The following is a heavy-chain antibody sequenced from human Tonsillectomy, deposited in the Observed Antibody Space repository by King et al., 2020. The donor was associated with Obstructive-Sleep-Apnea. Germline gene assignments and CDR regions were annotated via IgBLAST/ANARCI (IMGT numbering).Heavy chain of an antibody. CDR2: IYYSGST. CDR3: ARGRGDCSSTSCYVGQFDP. CDR1: GGSISSYY. J-gene: IGHJ5*02. V-gene: IGHV4-59*01. D-gene: IGHD2-2*01. Sequence: QLQESGPGLVKPSETLSLTCTVSGGSISSYYWNWIRQPPGKGLEWIGYIYYSGSTNYNPSLKSRVTISVDTSKNQFSLKLTSVTAAETAVYYCARGRGDCSSTSCYVGQFDPWGQGTLVTVSS.